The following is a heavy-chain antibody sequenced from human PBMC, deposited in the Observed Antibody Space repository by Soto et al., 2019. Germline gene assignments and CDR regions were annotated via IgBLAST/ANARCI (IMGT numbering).Heavy chain of an antibody. CDR1: GGSISSGDYY. V-gene: IGHV4-30-4*01. J-gene: IGHJ4*02. Sequence: SETLSLTCTVSGGSISSGDYYWSWIRQPPGKGLEWIGYIYYSGSTYYNPSLKSRVTISVDTSKNQFSLKLSSVTAADTAVYYCARVERRYYFDYWGQGTLVTVSS. CDR2: IYYSGST. D-gene: IGHD3-16*01. CDR3: ARVERRYYFDY.